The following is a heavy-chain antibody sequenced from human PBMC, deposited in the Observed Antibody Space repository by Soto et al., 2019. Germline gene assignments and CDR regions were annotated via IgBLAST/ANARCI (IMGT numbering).Heavy chain of an antibody. Sequence: SETLSLTCTVSGGSISSYHWSWIRQPPGKGLEWIGYIHYTGRTKYNPSLKSLVSISLDTSKNQFSLKLTSVSAADTAVYYCARDTLGGYDTSGYFHPGGSDYWGQGALVTVSS. J-gene: IGHJ4*02. CDR1: GGSISSYH. CDR2: IHYTGRT. CDR3: ARDTLGGYDTSGYFHPGGSDY. D-gene: IGHD3-22*01. V-gene: IGHV4-59*01.